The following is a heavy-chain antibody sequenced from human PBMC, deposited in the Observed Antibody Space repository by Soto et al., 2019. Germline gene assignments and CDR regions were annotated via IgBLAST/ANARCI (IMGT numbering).Heavy chain of an antibody. Sequence: QVQLVESGGGVVQPGRSLRLSCAASGFTFSSYAMHWVRQAPGKGLEWVAVISYDGSNKYYADSVKGRFTISRDNSKNTLYLEMNSLRAEDTAVYYCARDIEYSSRTGDYWVQGTLVTVSS. CDR1: GFTFSSYA. D-gene: IGHD6-6*01. J-gene: IGHJ4*02. V-gene: IGHV3-30-3*01. CDR2: ISYDGSNK. CDR3: ARDIEYSSRTGDY.